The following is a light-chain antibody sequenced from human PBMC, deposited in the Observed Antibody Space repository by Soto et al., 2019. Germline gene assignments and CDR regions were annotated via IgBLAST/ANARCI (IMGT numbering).Light chain of an antibody. CDR2: GAS. J-gene: IGKJ4*01. V-gene: IGKV3-20*01. CDR3: QQYGSIPLT. CDR1: QSVGTY. Sequence: EIVLTQSPGTLSLSPGERATLSCRASQSVGTYLAWYQQKPGQAPRLLIYGASSRATGIPDRFSGSGSGTDFTLTISRLEPEDFAVYYCQQYGSIPLTFGGGTKVEIK.